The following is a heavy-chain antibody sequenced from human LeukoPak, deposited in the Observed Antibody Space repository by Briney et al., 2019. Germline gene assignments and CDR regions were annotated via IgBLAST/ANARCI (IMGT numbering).Heavy chain of an antibody. J-gene: IGHJ5*02. CDR1: GFTFSSYS. D-gene: IGHD3-10*01. CDR2: ISSSSTTI. V-gene: IGHV3-48*01. Sequence: GSLRLSCAASGFTFSSYSMKWVRQAPGKGLEWVSYISSSSTTIYYADSVKGRFSISRDNAKNSLYLQMNSLRAEDTAVYYCARVEGIGWLDPWGQGTLVTVSS. CDR3: ARVEGIGWLDP.